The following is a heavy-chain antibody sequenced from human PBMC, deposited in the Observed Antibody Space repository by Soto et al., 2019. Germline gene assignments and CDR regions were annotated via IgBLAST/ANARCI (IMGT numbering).Heavy chain of an antibody. V-gene: IGHV3-30*18. CDR1: GFTFTNYG. D-gene: IGHD2-2*01. CDR2: ASFDGSSR. CDR3: AKDGAPRYCSRTSCHPAGAY. Sequence: QVQLVESGGGVVQPGRSLRLSCAGSGFTFTNYGMHWVRQAPGKGLEWVAFASFDGSSRYYADSVMGRFTISRDESKNTLYLQMDSLRPDDTAMYYCAKDGAPRYCSRTSCHPAGAYWGQGTLVTVSS. J-gene: IGHJ4*02.